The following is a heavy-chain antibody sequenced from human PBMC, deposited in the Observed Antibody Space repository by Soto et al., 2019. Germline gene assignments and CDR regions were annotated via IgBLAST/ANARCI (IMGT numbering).Heavy chain of an antibody. Sequence: ASVKVSCKASGYTFSNYAIHWVRQAPGQRLEWMGWINAGNGNTKSAQKLQGGVTMTTDTSTSTAYMELRSLRSDDTAVYYCARGVGWEPLDYWGQGTLVTVSS. CDR3: ARGVGWEPLDY. D-gene: IGHD1-26*01. CDR2: INAGNGNT. J-gene: IGHJ4*02. CDR1: GYTFSNYA. V-gene: IGHV1-3*01.